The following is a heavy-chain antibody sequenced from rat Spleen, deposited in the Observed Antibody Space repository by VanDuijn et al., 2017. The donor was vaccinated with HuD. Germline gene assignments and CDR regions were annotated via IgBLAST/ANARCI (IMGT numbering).Heavy chain of an antibody. V-gene: IGHV5-25*01. J-gene: IGHJ2*01. CDR3: ARPPKYYGYNPYLDY. CDR1: GFTFSNYY. D-gene: IGHD1-9*01. Sequence: EVQLVESGGGLVQPGRSMKLSCAALGFTFSNYYMAWVRQAPTKGLEWVASISTGGGNTYYRDSVKGRFTISRDNAKSTLYLQMDGLRYEDTATYYCARPPKYYGYNPYLDYWGQGVMVTVSS. CDR2: ISTGGGNT.